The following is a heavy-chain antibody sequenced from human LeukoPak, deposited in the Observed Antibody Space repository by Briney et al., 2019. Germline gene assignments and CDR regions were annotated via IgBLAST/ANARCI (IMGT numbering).Heavy chain of an antibody. J-gene: IGHJ4*02. D-gene: IGHD5-24*01. CDR2: ISAYNGNT. CDR3: ARDRVFRWLQPALYYFDY. V-gene: IGHV1-18*01. CDR1: GYTFTSYG. Sequence: ASVKVSCKASGYTFTSYGISWVRQAPGQGLEWMGWISAYNGNTNYAQKLQGRVTMTTDTSTSTAYMELRSLRSDDTAVYYCARDRVFRWLQPALYYFDYWGQGTPVTVSS.